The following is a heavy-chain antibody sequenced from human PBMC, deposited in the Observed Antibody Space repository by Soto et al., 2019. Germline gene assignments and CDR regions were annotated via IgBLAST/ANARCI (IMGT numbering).Heavy chain of an antibody. CDR3: AKGDIGGY. V-gene: IGHV3-9*01. CDR2: ISWNSGSI. CDR1: GFTFDDYA. Sequence: GGSLRLSCAASGFTFDDYAMHWVRQAPGKGLEWVSGISWNSGSIGYADSVKGRFTISRDNAKNSLYLQMNSLRAEDTASYYCAKGDIGGYWGQGTLVTVSS. J-gene: IGHJ4*02. D-gene: IGHD5-12*01.